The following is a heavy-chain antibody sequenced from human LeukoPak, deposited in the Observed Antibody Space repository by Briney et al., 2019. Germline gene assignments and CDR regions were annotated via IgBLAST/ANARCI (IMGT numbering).Heavy chain of an antibody. D-gene: IGHD2-2*01. CDR2: ISLDSGNA. J-gene: IGHJ4*02. Sequence: ASVKVSCKASGYTFANYGINWVRQAPGQGLEWIGWISLDSGNAGYAQRVQGRVTLTPDTSTSTAYMELRSLRSDDTAVYYCARVTYVRPYQLDYWGQGTLVSISS. CDR3: ARVTYVRPYQLDY. V-gene: IGHV1-18*01. CDR1: GYTFANYG.